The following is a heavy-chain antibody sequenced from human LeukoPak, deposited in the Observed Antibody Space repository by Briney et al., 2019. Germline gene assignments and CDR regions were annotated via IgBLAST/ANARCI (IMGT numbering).Heavy chain of an antibody. CDR3: ARAGLGTYYGTYYFDY. J-gene: IGHJ4*02. V-gene: IGHV4-39*01. CDR1: GGSISSSSYY. D-gene: IGHD1-26*01. CDR2: IYYSGGT. Sequence: PSETLSLTCTVSGGSISSSSYYWGWIRQPPGKGLEWIGSIYYSGGTYYNPSLKSRVTISVDTSKNQFSLKLSSVTAADTAVCYCARAGLGTYYGTYYFDYWGQGTLVTVSS.